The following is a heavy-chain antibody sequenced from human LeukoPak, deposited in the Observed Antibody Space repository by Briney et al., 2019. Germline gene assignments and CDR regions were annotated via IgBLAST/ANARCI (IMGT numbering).Heavy chain of an antibody. CDR1: GFTFSSYS. V-gene: IGHV3-21*01. J-gene: IGHJ4*02. CDR3: ARAPKKYCSSTSCPLDY. D-gene: IGHD2-2*01. Sequence: GGSLRLSCAASGFTFSSYSMNWVRQAPGKGLEWVSSISSSSSYIYYADSVKGRFTISRDNAKNSLYLQMNSLRAEDTAVYYCARAPKKYCSSTSCPLDYWGQGTLVTVSS. CDR2: ISSSSSYI.